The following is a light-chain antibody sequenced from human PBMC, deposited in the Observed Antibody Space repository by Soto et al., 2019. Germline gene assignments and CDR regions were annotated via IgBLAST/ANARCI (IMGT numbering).Light chain of an antibody. CDR3: QQYDSSPWT. J-gene: IGKJ1*01. V-gene: IGKV3-20*01. Sequence: ESVLTQSPGTLSLSPGERATLSCRASQSVRSSFLAWYQLKPGQAPRLLIYGASTRATGIPDRFSGSGSRTDFTLTISRLEPEDFAVYYCQQYDSSPWTFGQGTKVEIK. CDR2: GAS. CDR1: QSVRSSF.